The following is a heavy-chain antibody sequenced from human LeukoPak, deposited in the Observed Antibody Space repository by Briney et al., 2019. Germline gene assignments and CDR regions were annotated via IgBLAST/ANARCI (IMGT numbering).Heavy chain of an antibody. Sequence: SETLSLTCTVSDSIPSTSYYWAWIRQPPGKGLQWIASIFHSGTTYFNPSLKSRVTLSIDTSRSQYSLQLASVTAADTALYYCARLGGYSYGARIFDYWGQGIRVAVSS. CDR3: ARLGGYSYGARIFDY. CDR1: DSIPSTSYY. CDR2: IFHSGTT. J-gene: IGHJ4*02. V-gene: IGHV4-39*01. D-gene: IGHD5-18*01.